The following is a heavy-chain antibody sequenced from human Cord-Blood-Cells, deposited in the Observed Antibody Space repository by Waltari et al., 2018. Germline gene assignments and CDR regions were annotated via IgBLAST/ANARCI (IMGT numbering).Heavy chain of an antibody. CDR1: GFTFSSHW. CDR3: ARDQRVVITKYYFDY. J-gene: IGHJ4*02. CDR2: IKQDGSEK. V-gene: IGHV3-7*01. D-gene: IGHD3-22*01. Sequence: EVQLVESGGGLVQPGGSLRLSCAASGFTFSSHWMRWVRQAPGKGLEWVANIKQDGSEKYYVDSVKGRFTISRDNAKNSLYLQMNSLRAEDTAVYYCARDQRVVITKYYFDYWGQGTLVTVSS.